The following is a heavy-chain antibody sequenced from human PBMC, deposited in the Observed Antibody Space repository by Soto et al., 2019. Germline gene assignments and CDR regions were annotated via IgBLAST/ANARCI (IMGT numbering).Heavy chain of an antibody. D-gene: IGHD2-15*01. CDR3: ARRARCSGGSCYSRYNWFDP. CDR2: IYYSGST. J-gene: IGHJ5*02. CDR1: GGSISSYY. V-gene: IGHV4-59*01. Sequence: PSETLSLTCTVSGGSISSYYWSWIRQPPGKGLEWIGYIYYSGSTNYNPSLKSRVTISVDTSKNQFSLKLSSVTAADTAVYYCARRARCSGGSCYSRYNWFDPWGQGTLVTVSS.